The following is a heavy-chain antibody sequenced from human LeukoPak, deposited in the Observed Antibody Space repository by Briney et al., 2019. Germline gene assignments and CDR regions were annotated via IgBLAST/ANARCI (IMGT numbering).Heavy chain of an antibody. CDR1: GFTFSSYW. J-gene: IGHJ4*02. CDR2: INSDGSTT. V-gene: IGHV3-74*01. CDR3: ARNPKASGRHPLDY. Sequence: GGSLRLSCAASGFTFSSYWTHWVRHAPGKGLVWVSRINSDGSTTNYADSVKGRFTISRDNAENSLYLQMNSLRAEDTAVYYCARNPKASGRHPLDYWGQGALVTVSS. D-gene: IGHD3-10*01.